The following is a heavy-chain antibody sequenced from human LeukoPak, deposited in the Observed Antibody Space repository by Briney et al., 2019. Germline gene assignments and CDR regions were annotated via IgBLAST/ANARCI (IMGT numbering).Heavy chain of an antibody. CDR1: GGSISSGGYY. J-gene: IGHJ6*02. D-gene: IGHD6-13*01. Sequence: PSQTLSLTCTVSGGSISSGGYYWSWIRQHPGKGLEWIGYIYYSGSTYYNPSLKGRVTISVDTSKNQFSLKLSSVTAADTAVYYCASRRSSSWYYYYYGMDVWGQGTTVTVSS. CDR2: IYYSGST. CDR3: ASRRSSSWYYYYYGMDV. V-gene: IGHV4-31*03.